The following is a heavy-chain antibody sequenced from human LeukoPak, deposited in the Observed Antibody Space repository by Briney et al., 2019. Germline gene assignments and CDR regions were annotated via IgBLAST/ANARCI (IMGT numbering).Heavy chain of an antibody. CDR1: GFTFSSYS. CDR2: ISSSSSYI. D-gene: IGHD6-6*01. J-gene: IGHJ4*02. CDR3: ARDGRIAARPFDY. V-gene: IGHV3-21*01. Sequence: GGSLRLSCAASGFTFSSYSMNWVRQAPGKGLEWVSSISSSSSYIYYADSVKGRFTISRDNAKNSLYLQMNSLRAEDTAAYYCARDGRIAARPFDYWGQGTLVTVSS.